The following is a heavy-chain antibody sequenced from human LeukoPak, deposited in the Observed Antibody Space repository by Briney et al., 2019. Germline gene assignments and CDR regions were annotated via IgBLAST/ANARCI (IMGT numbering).Heavy chain of an antibody. CDR3: ARERDCSGGSCYGAASMDV. V-gene: IGHV1-46*01. J-gene: IGHJ6*02. Sequence: GASVKVSCKASGYTFTSYYMHWVRQAPGQGLEWMGIINPSGGSTSYAQKFQGRVTMTRDTSTSTVYMELSSLRSEGTAVYYCARERDCSGGSCYGAASMDVWGQGTTVTVSS. CDR2: INPSGGST. CDR1: GYTFTSYY. D-gene: IGHD2-15*01.